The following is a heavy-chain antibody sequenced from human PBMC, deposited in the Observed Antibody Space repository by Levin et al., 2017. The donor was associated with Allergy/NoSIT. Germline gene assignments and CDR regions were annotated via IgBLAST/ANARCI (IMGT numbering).Heavy chain of an antibody. CDR3: AGYTAGEH. V-gene: IGHV3-66*01. CDR2: IYSGGNT. CDR1: GFTVYNNY. Sequence: QPGGSLRLSCAASGFTVYNNYMTWVRQAPGKGLEWVSLIYSGGNTRYADSLKGRFTISRDSSKNTLYLQMNSLRVEDTAVYDCAGYTAGEHWGQGALVIVSS. J-gene: IGHJ4*02. D-gene: IGHD5-18*01.